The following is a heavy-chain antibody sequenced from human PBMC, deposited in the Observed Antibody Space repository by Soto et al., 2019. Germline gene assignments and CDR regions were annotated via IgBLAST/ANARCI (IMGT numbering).Heavy chain of an antibody. V-gene: IGHV1-46*01. Sequence: ASVKVSCKASGYTFTSYYMHWVRQAPGQGLEWMGIVNPSGGSTSYAQKFQGRVTMTRDTSTSTVYMELSSLRSEDTAVYYCARVGDIVVVPAAGGMDVWGQGTTVTVSS. CDR2: VNPSGGST. J-gene: IGHJ6*02. CDR3: ARVGDIVVVPAAGGMDV. D-gene: IGHD2-2*01. CDR1: GYTFTSYY.